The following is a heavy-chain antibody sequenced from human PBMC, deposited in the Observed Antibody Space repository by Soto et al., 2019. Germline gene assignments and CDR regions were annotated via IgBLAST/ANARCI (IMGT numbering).Heavy chain of an antibody. J-gene: IGHJ6*02. CDR3: ARGRAGTYYYYGMDV. V-gene: IGHV4-34*01. D-gene: IGHD1-1*01. Sequence: PSETLSLTCAVYGGSFSVYHWSWIRQPPGKGLEWIGEINHSGSTNYNPSLKSRVTISLDTSKNQFFLKLSSVTAADTAVYYCARGRAGTYYYYGMDVQGQGTMVTVSS. CDR2: INHSGST. CDR1: GGSFSVYH.